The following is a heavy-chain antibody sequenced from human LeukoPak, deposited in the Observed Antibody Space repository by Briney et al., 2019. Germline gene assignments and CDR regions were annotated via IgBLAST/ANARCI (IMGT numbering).Heavy chain of an antibody. Sequence: PGGSLRLSCAASGFTFDDYAMHWGRQAPGKGLEWISGISWNSGSIGYADSVKGRFTISRDNAKNSLYLQMNSLRDEDTALYYCAKDMVRGIIIPLGYWGQGTLVTVSS. CDR3: AKDMVRGIIIPLGY. J-gene: IGHJ4*02. V-gene: IGHV3-9*01. D-gene: IGHD3-10*01. CDR2: ISWNSGSI. CDR1: GFTFDDYA.